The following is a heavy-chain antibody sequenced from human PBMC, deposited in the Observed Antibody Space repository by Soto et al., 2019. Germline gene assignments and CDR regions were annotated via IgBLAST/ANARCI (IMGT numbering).Heavy chain of an antibody. V-gene: IGHV3-11*01. D-gene: IGHD3-16*01. CDR2: ISSSGSAI. Sequence: GGSLRLSCAASGFTFSDYYMSWIRQAPGKGLEWVSYISSSGSAIYYADSVKGRFTISRDNAKNSLYLQMNSLRAEDTAVYYCARDLIGTDYNYGMDVWGQGTTVTVSS. CDR3: ARDLIGTDYNYGMDV. J-gene: IGHJ6*02. CDR1: GFTFSDYY.